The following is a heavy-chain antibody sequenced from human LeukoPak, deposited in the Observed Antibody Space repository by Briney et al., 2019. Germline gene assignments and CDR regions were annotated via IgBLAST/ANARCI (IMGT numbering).Heavy chain of an antibody. J-gene: IGHJ4*02. D-gene: IGHD5-24*01. CDR3: ARVEGRDAYPIDY. V-gene: IGHV3-7*01. Sequence: GGSLRLSCAASGFTFSSYGMHWVRQAPGKGLEWVANIKQDGSEKYYVDSVKGRFTISRDNAKNSLYLQMNRLRAEDTAVYYCARVEGRDAYPIDYWGQGTLVTVSS. CDR1: GFTFSSYG. CDR2: IKQDGSEK.